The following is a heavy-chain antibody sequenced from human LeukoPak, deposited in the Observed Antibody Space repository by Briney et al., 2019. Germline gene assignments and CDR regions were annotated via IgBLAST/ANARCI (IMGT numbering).Heavy chain of an antibody. CDR1: GVSISSSSYY. Sequence: PSGTLSLSCAVSGVSISSSSYYWGCIRQPPGKGLEWIVSIYYSGSTYYNPSLKSRDTISVDTSKNQFSLKLSSVTAADTAVYYCASLSIFGVVIPQGYWDQGTLVTVSS. J-gene: IGHJ4*02. D-gene: IGHD3-3*01. CDR3: ASLSIFGVVIPQGY. V-gene: IGHV4-39*01. CDR2: IYYSGST.